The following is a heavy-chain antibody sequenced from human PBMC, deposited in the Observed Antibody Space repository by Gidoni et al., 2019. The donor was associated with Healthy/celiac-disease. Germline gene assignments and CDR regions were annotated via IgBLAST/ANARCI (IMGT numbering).Heavy chain of an antibody. V-gene: IGHV3-64D*06. D-gene: IGHD1-1*01. J-gene: IGHJ4*02. CDR1: GFTFSSYA. CDR3: VKDRGGTGSDY. CDR2: ISSNGGST. Sequence: EVQLVASGGGLVQPGGSLRLSCSASGFTFSSYAIHWVRQAPGKGLEYVSAISSNGGSTYYADSVKGRFTISRDNSKNTLYLQMSSLRAEDTAVYYCVKDRGGTGSDYWGQGTLVTVSS.